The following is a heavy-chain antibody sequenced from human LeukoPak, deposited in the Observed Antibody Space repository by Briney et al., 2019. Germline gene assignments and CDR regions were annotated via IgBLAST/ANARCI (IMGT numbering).Heavy chain of an antibody. CDR2: ISSSSSYM. Sequence: GGSLRLSCAASGFTFSSYSMNWVRQAPGKGLEWVSSISSSSSYMYYADSVKGRFTISRDNAKNSLYLQMNSLRAEDTAVYYCARGPSWFDPWGQGTLVTVSS. CDR3: ARGPSWFDP. CDR1: GFTFSSYS. J-gene: IGHJ5*02. V-gene: IGHV3-21*04.